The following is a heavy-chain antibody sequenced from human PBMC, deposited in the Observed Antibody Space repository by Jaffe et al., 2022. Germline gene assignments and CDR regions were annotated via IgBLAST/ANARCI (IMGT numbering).Heavy chain of an antibody. J-gene: IGHJ4*02. D-gene: IGHD2-21*02. CDR2: IYYSGST. CDR1: GGSISSYY. Sequence: QVQLQESGPGLVKPSETLSLTCTVSGGSISSYYWSWIRQPPGKGLEWIGYIYYSGSTNYNPSLKSRVTISVDTSKNQFSLKLSSVTAADTAVYYCARVARRGGNSALDYWGQGTLVTVSS. CDR3: ARVARRGGNSALDY. V-gene: IGHV4-59*01.